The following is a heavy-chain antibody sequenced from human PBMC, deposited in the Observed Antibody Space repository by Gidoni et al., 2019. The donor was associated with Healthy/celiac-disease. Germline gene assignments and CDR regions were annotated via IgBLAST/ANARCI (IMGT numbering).Heavy chain of an antibody. D-gene: IGHD2-2*01. CDR1: GGSFSGYY. CDR2: INPSGST. Sequence: QLQLQQWGAGLLKPSETLSITCAVSGGSFSGYYWSCVRQPPGKGLEWIGEINPSGSTNYNPSLLSLVHISVVKDKHQFSRELSSVTAADTAVYYCASALVVPAASGAYFDYWGQGTLVTVSS. CDR3: ASALVVPAASGAYFDY. V-gene: IGHV4-34*01. J-gene: IGHJ4*02.